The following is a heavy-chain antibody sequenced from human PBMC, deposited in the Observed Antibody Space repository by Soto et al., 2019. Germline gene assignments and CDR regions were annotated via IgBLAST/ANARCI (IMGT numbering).Heavy chain of an antibody. CDR3: ARVLGYCTNGVCYTSGWYFDL. Sequence: ASVKVSCKASGYTFTSYDINWVRQATGQGLERMGWMNPNSGNTGYAQKFQGRVTMTRNTSISTAYMELSSLRSEDTAVYYCARVLGYCTNGVCYTSGWYFDLWGRGTLVTVSS. CDR2: MNPNSGNT. V-gene: IGHV1-8*01. D-gene: IGHD2-8*01. J-gene: IGHJ2*01. CDR1: GYTFTSYD.